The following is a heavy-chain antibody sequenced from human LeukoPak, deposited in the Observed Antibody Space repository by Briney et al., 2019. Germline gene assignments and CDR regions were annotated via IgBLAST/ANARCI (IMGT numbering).Heavy chain of an antibody. CDR1: GYTFTSYA. V-gene: IGHV1-3*01. Sequence: ASVKVSCKASGYTFTSYAMHWVRQAPGQRLEWMGWINAGNGNTKYSQKFQGRVTVTRDTSTSTAYMELSSLRSEDTAVYYCARGRVEGFVDRYNYAMDVWGKGTTVTVSS. D-gene: IGHD3-10*01. CDR2: INAGNGNT. CDR3: ARGRVEGFVDRYNYAMDV. J-gene: IGHJ6*04.